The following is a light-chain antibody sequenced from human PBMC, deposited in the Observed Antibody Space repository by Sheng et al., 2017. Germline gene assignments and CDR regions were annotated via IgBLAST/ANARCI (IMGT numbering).Light chain of an antibody. V-gene: IGKV1-5*01. Sequence: DIRMTQSPSSLSASTGDRVTITCRASQSISSWLAWYQQKPGKAPKLLIYDAYTLQSGVPSRFSGSGSGTEFTLTVSSLQPDDFATYYCQHYNYYSPDAFGQGTKLEIK. CDR1: QSISSW. CDR2: DAY. J-gene: IGKJ2*01. CDR3: QHYNYYSPDA.